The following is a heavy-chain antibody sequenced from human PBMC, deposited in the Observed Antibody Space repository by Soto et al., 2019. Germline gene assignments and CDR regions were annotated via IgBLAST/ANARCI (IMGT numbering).Heavy chain of an antibody. CDR3: AKEKGVDCSGGSCYSRWPENDY. Sequence: QVQLVESGGGVVQPGRSLRLSCAASGFTFSSYGMHWVRQAPGKGLEWVAVISYDGSNKYYADSVKGRFTISRDNSKNTLYLQMNSLRAEDTAVYYCAKEKGVDCSGGSCYSRWPENDYWGQGTLVTVSS. V-gene: IGHV3-30*18. D-gene: IGHD2-15*01. J-gene: IGHJ4*02. CDR1: GFTFSSYG. CDR2: ISYDGSNK.